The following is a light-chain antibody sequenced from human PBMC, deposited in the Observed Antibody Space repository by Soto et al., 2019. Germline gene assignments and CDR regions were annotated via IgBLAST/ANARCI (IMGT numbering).Light chain of an antibody. Sequence: DIVLTQSPGTLSLSPGERATLSCRASQTVSSSSLAWYQQKPGQAPRLLIFGASTRAAGFPDRFSGSGSGTDFTLTISRLEPEDFEVYYCQQYGSSPRTLGQGTKVYI. CDR1: QTVSSSS. J-gene: IGKJ1*01. V-gene: IGKV3-20*01. CDR3: QQYGSSPRT. CDR2: GAS.